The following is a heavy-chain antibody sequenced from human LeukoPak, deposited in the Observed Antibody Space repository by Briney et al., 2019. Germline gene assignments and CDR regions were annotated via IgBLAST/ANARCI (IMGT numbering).Heavy chain of an antibody. CDR1: GYTFTSYY. J-gene: IGHJ5*02. D-gene: IGHD2-15*01. CDR3: ARPYCSGGSCSNWFDP. CDR2: INPNSGGT. V-gene: IGHV1-2*02. Sequence: ASVKVSCKASGYTFTSYYMHWVRQAPGQGLEWMGWINPNSGGTNYAQKFQGRVTMTRDTSISTAYMELSRLRSDDTAVYYCARPYCSGGSCSNWFDPWGQGTLVTVSS.